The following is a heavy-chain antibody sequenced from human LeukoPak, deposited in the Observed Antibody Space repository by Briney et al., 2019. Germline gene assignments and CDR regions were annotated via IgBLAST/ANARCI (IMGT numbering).Heavy chain of an antibody. Sequence: GGSLRLSCAASGFTFSSYAMSWVRQAPGKGLEWVSAISGSGGSTYYADSVRGRVTISRDNSKNTQYLQMNSLRAEDRAVYYCAKDGSSGFPGGAFDIWGQGTMVTVS. CDR1: GFTFSSYA. D-gene: IGHD6-19*01. CDR2: ISGSGGST. CDR3: AKDGSSGFPGGAFDI. J-gene: IGHJ3*02. V-gene: IGHV3-23*01.